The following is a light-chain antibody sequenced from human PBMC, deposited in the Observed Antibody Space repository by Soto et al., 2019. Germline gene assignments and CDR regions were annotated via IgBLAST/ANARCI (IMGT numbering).Light chain of an antibody. CDR2: GAS. J-gene: IGKJ1*01. CDR1: QSVSSN. V-gene: IGKV3-15*01. CDR3: QQYNNWPRT. Sequence: EIGMTQSPGTLSVSPGERATLSCRASQSVSSNLAWYQQKPGQAPRLLIYGASTRATGIPARFRGSRSGTEFTLTISSLQSEDFAVYYCQQYNNWPRTFGQGTKVEIK.